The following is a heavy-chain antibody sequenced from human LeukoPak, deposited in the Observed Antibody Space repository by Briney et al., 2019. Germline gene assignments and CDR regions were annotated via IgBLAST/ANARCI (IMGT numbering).Heavy chain of an antibody. J-gene: IGHJ4*02. Sequence: GGPLKLSCAASGYTFSSYGMHWVRPAPGKGLECVAFIRFDGTIKDYADSVKGRFTISRDNSKNTLYLQMNSLRAEDTAVYYCARGYCSSTSCYGNYFDYWGQGTLVTVSS. D-gene: IGHD2-2*01. CDR3: ARGYCSSTSCYGNYFDY. CDR2: IRFDGTIK. V-gene: IGHV3-30*02. CDR1: GYTFSSYG.